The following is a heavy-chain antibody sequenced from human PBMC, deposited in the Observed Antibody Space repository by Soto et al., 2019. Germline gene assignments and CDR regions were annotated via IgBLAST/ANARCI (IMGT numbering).Heavy chain of an antibody. J-gene: IGHJ4*02. V-gene: IGHV3-11*01. CDR3: ARGLVVAATRGPLDY. CDR1: GFRFGDYY. Sequence: QVQLVESGGGLVKPGGSLRLSCAASGFRFGDYYMSWIRQAPGKGLEWVSYISSSAYTIYYAASVEGRFTISRDNAKNSLFLQMNSLRADDTAVYYCARGLVVAATRGPLDYWGPGILVNVSS. D-gene: IGHD2-8*02. CDR2: ISSSAYTI.